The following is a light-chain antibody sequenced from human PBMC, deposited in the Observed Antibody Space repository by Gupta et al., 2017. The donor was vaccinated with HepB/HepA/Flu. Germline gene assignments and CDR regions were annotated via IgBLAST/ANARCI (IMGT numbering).Light chain of an antibody. CDR2: EVS. CDR3: TSYSHTNHLV. V-gene: IGLV2-14*01. J-gene: IGLJ2*01. CDR1: STDIGGHEY. Sequence: SALTQVASVSGSPGQSITISCTGTSTDIGGHEYVSWYQHHPGKAHKLLVYEVSRRPSGVASRFSASKSGITASLTISGRTEEGAADYYCTSYSHTNHLVFGGGTKLTVL.